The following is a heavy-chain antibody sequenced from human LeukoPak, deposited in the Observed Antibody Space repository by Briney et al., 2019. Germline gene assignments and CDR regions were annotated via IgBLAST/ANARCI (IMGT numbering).Heavy chain of an antibody. D-gene: IGHD6-6*01. V-gene: IGHV3-21*04. CDR3: AKVQQLVRADNYYYSHIGV. J-gene: IGHJ6*03. Sequence: PGGSLRLSCAASGFTFSSYAMNWVRQAPGKGLEWISYMSISTRDIYYAYSVKGRFTISRDNVRNALLLQMNRLRADATAVYYCAKVQQLVRADNYYYSHIGVWGKGTPVTV. CDR1: GFTFSSYA. CDR2: MSISTRDI.